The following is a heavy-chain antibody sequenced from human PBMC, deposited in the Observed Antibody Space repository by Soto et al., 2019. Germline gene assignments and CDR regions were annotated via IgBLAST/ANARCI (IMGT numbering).Heavy chain of an antibody. CDR1: GGSISSYY. CDR3: AGMSSSWFPYYYFGMDV. V-gene: IGHV4-59*01. J-gene: IGHJ6*02. CDR2: IYYSGST. Sequence: SETLSLTSTVSGGSISSYYWSWIRQPPGKGLEWIGYIYYSGSTNYDPSLKSRVTISVDTSKNQFSLKLSSVNAAVTAVYYCAGMSSSWFPYYYFGMDVWGRGPTVSVFS. D-gene: IGHD6-13*01.